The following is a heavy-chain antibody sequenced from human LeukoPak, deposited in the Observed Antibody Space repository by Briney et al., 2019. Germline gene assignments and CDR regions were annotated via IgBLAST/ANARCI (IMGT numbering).Heavy chain of an antibody. J-gene: IGHJ4*02. D-gene: IGHD3-10*01. CDR1: GGSISSYY. CDR3: ARDGMVRGVIQNFDY. Sequence: SETLSLTCTVSGGSISSYYWSWIRQPAGKGLEWIGRIYTSGSTNYNPSLKSRVTMSVDTSKNQFSLKLSSVTAADTAVYYCARDGMVRGVIQNFDYWGQGTLVTVSS. V-gene: IGHV4-4*07. CDR2: IYTSGST.